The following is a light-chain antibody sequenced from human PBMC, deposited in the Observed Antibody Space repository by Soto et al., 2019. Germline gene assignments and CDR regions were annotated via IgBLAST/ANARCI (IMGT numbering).Light chain of an antibody. V-gene: IGKV3-15*01. CDR1: QSVGSS. Sequence: EIVMTQSPATVSVSPGERATLSCRASQSVGSSLAWYQQKPGLPPRLLIYGASTRATDIPSWFSGSGSGTEFTLTIDGLEPEDFVVYYCQQYGYSPITFGQGTRLEIK. J-gene: IGKJ5*01. CDR3: QQYGYSPIT. CDR2: GAS.